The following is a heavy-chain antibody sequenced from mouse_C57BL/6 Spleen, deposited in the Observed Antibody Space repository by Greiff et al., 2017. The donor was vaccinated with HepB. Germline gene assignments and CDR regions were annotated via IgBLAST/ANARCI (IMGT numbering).Heavy chain of an antibody. CDR1: GFSLTSYG. D-gene: IGHD1-1*01. J-gene: IGHJ4*01. CDR2: IWSGGST. CDR3: ARSRYYGSSYAMDY. Sequence: VKLMESGPGLVQPSQSLSITCTVSGFSLTSYGVHWVRQSPGKGLEWLGVIWSGGSTDYNAAFISRLSISKDNSKSQVFFKMNSLQADDTAIYYCARSRYYGSSYAMDYWGQGTSVTVSS. V-gene: IGHV2-2*01.